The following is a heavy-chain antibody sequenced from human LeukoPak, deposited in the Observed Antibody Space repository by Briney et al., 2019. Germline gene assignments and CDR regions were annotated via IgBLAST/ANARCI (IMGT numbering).Heavy chain of an antibody. CDR1: GFTFSRYA. J-gene: IGHJ4*02. Sequence: PGGSLRLSCAASGFTFSRYAMSWVRQAPGKGLEWVAVISYDGSHQYSADSVKGRLTISRDNSRHTLYLQMNSLRPEDTAVYYCARARNGTLKYWGQGTLVTVSS. D-gene: IGHD1-26*01. CDR3: ARARNGTLKY. CDR2: ISYDGSHQ. V-gene: IGHV3-30*01.